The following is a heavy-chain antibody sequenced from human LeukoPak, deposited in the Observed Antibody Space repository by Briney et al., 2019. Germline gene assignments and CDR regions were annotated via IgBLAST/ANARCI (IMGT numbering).Heavy chain of an antibody. D-gene: IGHD6-19*01. CDR3: AKVGGYTTGWSDY. CDR1: GFTFSSYA. J-gene: IGHJ4*02. V-gene: IGHV3-23*01. CDR2: ISGSGVTT. Sequence: GGSLRLSCAASGFTFSSYAMSWVRQAPGKGLEWVSTISGSGVTTHYADSVKGRFTISRDNSKNTLYLQMNSLRAEDTALYYCAKVGGYTTGWSDYWGQGTLVTVSS.